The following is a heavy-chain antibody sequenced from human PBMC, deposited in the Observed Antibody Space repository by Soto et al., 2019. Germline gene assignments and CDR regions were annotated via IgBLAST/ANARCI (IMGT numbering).Heavy chain of an antibody. CDR1: GGSISSSDYY. Sequence: SETLSLTCSVSGGSISSSDYYWGWVRQPPGKGLEWIGSISFGVTTYYSPSLRSRLTISIDTSNNQFSLKLSSVTAADTAVYYCATSSVSRLLNHWYFDLWGRGTLVTVSS. CDR2: ISFGVTT. V-gene: IGHV4-39*01. J-gene: IGHJ2*01. CDR3: ATSSVSRLLNHWYFDL.